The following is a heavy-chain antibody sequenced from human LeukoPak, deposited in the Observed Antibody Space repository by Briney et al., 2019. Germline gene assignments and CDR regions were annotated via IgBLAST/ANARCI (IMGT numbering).Heavy chain of an antibody. D-gene: IGHD4-23*01. CDR2: MNPNSGNT. CDR1: GYTFTSYD. V-gene: IGHV1-8*01. J-gene: IGHJ4*02. Sequence: ASVKVSCKASGYTFTSYDINWVRQATGQGREWMGWMNPNSGNTGYAQKFQGRVTMTRNTSISTAYMELSSLRSEDTAVYYCARGLTSYYGGMPDRGYWGQGTLVTVSS. CDR3: ARGLTSYYGGMPDRGY.